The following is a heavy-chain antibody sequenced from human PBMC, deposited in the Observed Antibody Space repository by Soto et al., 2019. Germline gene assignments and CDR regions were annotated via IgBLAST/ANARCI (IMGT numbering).Heavy chain of an antibody. CDR3: AQSARTIANFDS. V-gene: IGHV5-51*01. CDR1: GYTFSNFW. CDR2: IYPGDYET. Sequence: GESLNISCQCSGYTFSNFWIAWVRQLPGKGLECMGIIYPGDYETSYSPSFHSKGTISADRPTGTAYQQWSSLEASNSAFYFCAQSARTIANFDSGGQ. J-gene: IGHJ4*02.